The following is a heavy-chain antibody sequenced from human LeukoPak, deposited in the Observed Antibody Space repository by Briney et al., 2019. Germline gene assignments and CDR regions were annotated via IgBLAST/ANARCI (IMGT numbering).Heavy chain of an antibody. J-gene: IGHJ2*01. Sequence: PGGSLRLSCAASGFTVDDYAMHWVRQAPGKGLEWVALISWDGGSTYYADSVKGRFTISRDNAKNSLYLQMNSLRAEDTVVYYCARDSPYCSGGSCLDLWGRGTLVTVFS. CDR2: ISWDGGST. CDR1: GFTVDDYA. D-gene: IGHD2-15*01. CDR3: ARDSPYCSGGSCLDL. V-gene: IGHV3-43D*03.